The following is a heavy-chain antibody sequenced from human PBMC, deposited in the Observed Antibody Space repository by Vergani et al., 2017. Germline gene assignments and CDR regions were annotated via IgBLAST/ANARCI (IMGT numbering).Heavy chain of an antibody. CDR3: ARVSAVASTDDAFDF. D-gene: IGHD6-19*01. J-gene: IGHJ3*01. V-gene: IGHV4-59*01. CDR1: GGSISSYY. Sequence: QVQLQESGPGLVKPSETLSLTCTVSGGSISSYYWSWIRQPPGKGLEWIGYIYYSGSTNYNPSLKSRVTISVDTSKNQFSLKLSSVTAADTAVYYCARVSAVASTDDAFDFWGQGTMVTVSS. CDR2: IYYSGST.